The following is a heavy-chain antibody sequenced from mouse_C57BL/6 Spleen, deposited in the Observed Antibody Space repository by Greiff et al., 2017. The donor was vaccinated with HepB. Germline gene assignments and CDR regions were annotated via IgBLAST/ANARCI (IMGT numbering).Heavy chain of an antibody. CDR3: ASSTVAPYDMDY. Sequence: QVQLQQSGAELVKPGASVKLSCKASGYTFTGYWMHWVKQRPGQGLEWIGMIYPNSGSTNYNEKFKSKATMTVDKSSSTAYMQLSSLTSEDSAVYYCASSTVAPYDMDYWGQGTTVTVSS. CDR1: GYTFTGYW. V-gene: IGHV1-64*01. J-gene: IGHJ4*01. D-gene: IGHD1-3*01. CDR2: IYPNSGST.